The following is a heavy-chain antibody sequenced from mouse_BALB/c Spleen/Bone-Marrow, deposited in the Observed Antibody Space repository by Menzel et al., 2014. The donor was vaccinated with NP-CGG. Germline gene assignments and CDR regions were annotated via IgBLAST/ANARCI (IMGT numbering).Heavy chain of an antibody. Sequence: QVQLQQSGPGLVAPSQSLSITCTVSGFSLTSYGVHWVRQPPGKGLEWLGVIWAGGSTNYNSALMSRLSISKDNSKSQVFLKMNSRQTDDTAMYGGAREGGYYYGSRVAWFAYWGKGTLVTVSA. CDR1: GFSLTSYG. V-gene: IGHV2-9*02. J-gene: IGHJ3*01. D-gene: IGHD1-1*01. CDR2: IWAGGST. CDR3: AREGGYYYGSRVAWFAY.